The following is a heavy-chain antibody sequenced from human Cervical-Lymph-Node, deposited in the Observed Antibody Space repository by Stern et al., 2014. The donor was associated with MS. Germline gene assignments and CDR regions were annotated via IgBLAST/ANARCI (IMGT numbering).Heavy chain of an antibody. CDR2: INPSGGST. J-gene: IGHJ4*02. D-gene: IGHD3-3*01. CDR3: ARGPGGGVDDFWSGYYRYFDY. V-gene: IGHV1-46*01. CDR1: GYTFTSYY. Sequence: VQMVQSGAEVKKPGASVKVSCKASGYTFTSYYMHWVRQAPGQGLEWMGMINPSGGSTSYAQKFQGRVTMTRDTSTSTVYMELSSLRSEDTAVYYCARGPGGGVDDFWSGYYRYFDYWGQGTLVTVSS.